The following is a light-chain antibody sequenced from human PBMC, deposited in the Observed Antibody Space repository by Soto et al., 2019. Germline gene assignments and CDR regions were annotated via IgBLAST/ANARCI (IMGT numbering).Light chain of an antibody. V-gene: IGLV1-47*01. CDR1: TSNIGSNY. CDR3: SLYTSENTYV. CDR2: RNN. Sequence: QSVLTQPPSASGTPGQGVTISCSGSTSNIGSNYVYWYQQLPGTAPKLLIYRNNQRPSGVPDRFSGSKSGTSASLAISGLRSDDEADYYCSLYTSENTYVFGTGTKVTVL. J-gene: IGLJ1*01.